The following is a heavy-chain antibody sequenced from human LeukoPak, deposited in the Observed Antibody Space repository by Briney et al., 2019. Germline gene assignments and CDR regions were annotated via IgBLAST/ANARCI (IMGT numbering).Heavy chain of an antibody. V-gene: IGHV3-30*02. J-gene: IGHJ4*02. CDR3: VRDRGFGADDY. CDR2: IRNDGSNK. Sequence: GGSLRLSCTASGFTFSNYGMHWVRQAPGKGLEWVAFIRNDGSNKYYADSVKGRFTISRDNAKNSLYLQMSSLRAEDTAVYYCVRDRGFGADDYWGQGTLVTVSS. CDR1: GFTFSNYG. D-gene: IGHD3-10*01.